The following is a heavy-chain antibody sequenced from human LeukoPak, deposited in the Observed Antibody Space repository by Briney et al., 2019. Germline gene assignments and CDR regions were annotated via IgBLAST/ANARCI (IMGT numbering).Heavy chain of an antibody. CDR3: VRGGTTVTPPIDY. J-gene: IGHJ4*01. D-gene: IGHD4-17*01. CDR1: GFSFSTYW. CDR2: INTDGSFT. V-gene: IGHV3-74*01. Sequence: HPGGSLRLSCAASGFSFSTYWMHWVRQAPGKGLMWVSRINTDGSFTSYADSVQGRFTISRDNAKSTLFLQMSSLGVEDTAVYFCVRGGTTVTPPIDYWGHGTLIIVSS.